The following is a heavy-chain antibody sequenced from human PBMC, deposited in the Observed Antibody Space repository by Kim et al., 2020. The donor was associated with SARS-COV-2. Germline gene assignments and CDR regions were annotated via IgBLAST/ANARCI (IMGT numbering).Heavy chain of an antibody. J-gene: IGHJ6*02. D-gene: IGHD5-18*01. CDR2: ISSSSYI. Sequence: GGSLRLSCAASGFTFSSYSMNWVRQAPGKGLEWVSSISSSSYIYYADSVKGRFTISRDNAKNSLYLQMNSLRAEDTAVYYCARDRMGYSYGSPTQIYYGMDVWGQGTTVTVSS. V-gene: IGHV3-21*01. CDR1: GFTFSSYS. CDR3: ARDRMGYSYGSPTQIYYGMDV.